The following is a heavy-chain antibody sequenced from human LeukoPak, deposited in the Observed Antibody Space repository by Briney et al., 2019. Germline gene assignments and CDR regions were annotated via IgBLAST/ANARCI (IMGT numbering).Heavy chain of an antibody. CDR3: ARVGFGELSGTFDDY. CDR1: GYTFTSYG. V-gene: IGHV1-18*01. D-gene: IGHD3-10*01. CDR2: ISAYNGNT. J-gene: IGHJ4*02. Sequence: GASVKVSCKASGYTFTSYGISWVRQAPGQGLEWMGWISAYNGNTNYAQKLQGRVTMTRDMSTSTVYMELSSLRSEDTAVYYCARVGFGELSGTFDDYWGQGTLVTVSS.